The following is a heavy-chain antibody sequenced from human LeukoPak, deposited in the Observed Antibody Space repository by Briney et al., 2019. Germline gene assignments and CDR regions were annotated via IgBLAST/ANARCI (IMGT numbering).Heavy chain of an antibody. J-gene: IGHJ4*02. Sequence: ASVNVSCTASGYTFTGYYVHWVRLAPGQGLEWMGWINPNSGGTNYAQKFQGRVTMTRDTSISTAYMELSRLTSDDTAVYYGARAFGSMAVFGVVTGDPYFFHSWGQGTLVTVSS. D-gene: IGHD3-3*01. CDR1: GYTFTGYY. V-gene: IGHV1-2*02. CDR2: INPNSGGT. CDR3: ARAFGSMAVFGVVTGDPYFFHS.